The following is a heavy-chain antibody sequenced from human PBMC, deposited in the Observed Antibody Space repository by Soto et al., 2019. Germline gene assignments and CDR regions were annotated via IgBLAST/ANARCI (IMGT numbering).Heavy chain of an antibody. Sequence: GGSLRLSCAASGITFSAHYMDWVRQAPGKGLEWVGRIRNKANSYTTYNADSVKGRFTISRDNSKNALDLQMNTLRTEDTAFYYCAKDIAGSGLYSLDYWGQGTQVTVSS. CDR2: IRNKANSYTT. J-gene: IGHJ4*02. CDR3: AKDIAGSGLYSLDY. D-gene: IGHD6-19*01. V-gene: IGHV3-72*01. CDR1: GITFSAHY.